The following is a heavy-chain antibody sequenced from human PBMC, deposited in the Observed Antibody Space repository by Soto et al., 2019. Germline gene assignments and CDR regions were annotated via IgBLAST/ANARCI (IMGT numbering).Heavy chain of an antibody. D-gene: IGHD3-10*01. CDR2: IYFRGST. J-gene: IGHJ4*02. CDR1: GGSISSYY. V-gene: IGHV4-59*08. CDR3: ASHMVRGVPFGY. Sequence: SETLSLTCTVSGGSISSYYWSWIRQPPGKGLEWIGYIYFRGSTNYNPSLKSRVTISVDTSKNQFSLKLSSVTAADTAVYYCASHMVRGVPFGYWGQGTLVTVSS.